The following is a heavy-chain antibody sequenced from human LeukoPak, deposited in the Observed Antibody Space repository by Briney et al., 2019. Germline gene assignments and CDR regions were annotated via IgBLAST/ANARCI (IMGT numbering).Heavy chain of an antibody. Sequence: PSETLSLTCTVSGGSISSSSYYWGWIRQPPGKGLEWIGSIYYSGSTYYNPSLKSRVTISVDTSKNQFSLKLSSVTAADTAVYYCTRRDAYGGTDFDYWGQGTLVTVSS. V-gene: IGHV4-39*01. CDR2: IYYSGST. CDR3: TRRDAYGGTDFDY. CDR1: GGSISSSSYY. D-gene: IGHD4-23*01. J-gene: IGHJ4*02.